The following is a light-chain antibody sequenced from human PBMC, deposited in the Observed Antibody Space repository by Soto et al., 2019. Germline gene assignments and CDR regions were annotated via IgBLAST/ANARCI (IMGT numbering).Light chain of an antibody. Sequence: QSVLTQPPSVSAAPGQKVTISCSGSSSNIENNYVSWYQQLPGTAPKLLIYDNNKRPSGVPDRFSVSKSGTSATLGITGLQTVDEADYYCGTWDSSLSAGVFGGGTKLTVL. J-gene: IGLJ2*01. V-gene: IGLV1-51*01. CDR3: GTWDSSLSAGV. CDR2: DNN. CDR1: SSNIENNY.